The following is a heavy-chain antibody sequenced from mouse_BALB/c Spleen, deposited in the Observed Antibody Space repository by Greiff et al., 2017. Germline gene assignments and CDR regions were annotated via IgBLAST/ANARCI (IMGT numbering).Heavy chain of an antibody. J-gene: IGHJ2*01. V-gene: IGHV1-5*01. Sequence: EVQLQQSGTVLARPGASVKMSCKASGYTFTSYWMHWVKQRPGQGLEWIGAIYPGNGDTSYNQKFKGKAKLTAVTSTSTAYMELSSLTNEDSAVYYCTRPYGSSSVYCDYWGQGTTLTVSS. CDR2: IYPGNGDT. CDR3: TRPYGSSSVYCDY. CDR1: GYTFTSYW. D-gene: IGHD1-1*01.